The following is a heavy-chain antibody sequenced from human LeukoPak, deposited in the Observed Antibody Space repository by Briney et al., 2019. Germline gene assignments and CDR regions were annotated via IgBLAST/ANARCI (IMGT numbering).Heavy chain of an antibody. Sequence: PSETLSLTCTVSGGSISSGSYYWSWIRQPAGKGLEWIGRFYTTGSPNYNPPLQSQVTISLDTSKNQLSLKLTSVTAHDTAFQYGGRWYDLNYKIAHWGQGTPVTLPS. CDR2: FYTTGSP. V-gene: IGHV4-61*02. CDR1: GGSISSGSYY. J-gene: IGHJ4*01. D-gene: IGHD1-7*01. CDR3: GRWYDLNYKIAH.